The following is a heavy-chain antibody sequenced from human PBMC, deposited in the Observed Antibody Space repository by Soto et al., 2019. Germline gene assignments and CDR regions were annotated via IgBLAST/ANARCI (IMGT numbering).Heavy chain of an antibody. Sequence: EVQLLESGGGLVQPGGSLRLTCAASGFTFSSYAMSWVRQAPGKGLEWVSAISGSGGSTYYADSVKGRFTISRDNSKNTLYLQMNSLRAEDTAVYYCAKDGSGYDPRDPDFDYWGQGTLVTVSS. V-gene: IGHV3-23*01. CDR3: AKDGSGYDPRDPDFDY. CDR2: ISGSGGST. CDR1: GFTFSSYA. J-gene: IGHJ4*02. D-gene: IGHD5-12*01.